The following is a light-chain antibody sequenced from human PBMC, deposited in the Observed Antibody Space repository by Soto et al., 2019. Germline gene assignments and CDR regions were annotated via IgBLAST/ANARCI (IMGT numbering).Light chain of an antibody. V-gene: IGLV2-14*01. J-gene: IGLJ1*01. Sequence: QSALTQPASVSGSPGQSITISCTGTSSDVGGYNFVSWYQQHPGKAPKLMIYDVSNRPSGVSNRFSGSKSGNTASLTISGLQAEDEADYYCSSYRSSSTGVFGPGTKVTVL. CDR3: SSYRSSSTGV. CDR2: DVS. CDR1: SSDVGGYNF.